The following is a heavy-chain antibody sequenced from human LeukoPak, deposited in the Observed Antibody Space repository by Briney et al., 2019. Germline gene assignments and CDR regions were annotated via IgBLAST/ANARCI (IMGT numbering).Heavy chain of an antibody. CDR3: AGTYCGGDCYSTNFDY. V-gene: IGHV4-61*02. CDR1: GGSISSGSYY. J-gene: IGHJ4*02. D-gene: IGHD2-21*02. CDR2: IYTSGST. Sequence: SETLSLNCTVSGGSISSGSYYWSWIRQPAGKVLEWIGRIYTSGSTNYNPSLKSRVTISVDTSKNQFSLKLSSVTAADTAVYYCAGTYCGGDCYSTNFDYWGQGTLVTVSS.